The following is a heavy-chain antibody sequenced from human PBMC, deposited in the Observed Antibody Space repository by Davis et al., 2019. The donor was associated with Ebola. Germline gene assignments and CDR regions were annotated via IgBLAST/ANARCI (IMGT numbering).Heavy chain of an antibody. D-gene: IGHD2-2*01. J-gene: IGHJ6*02. CDR2: ISGSGGST. Sequence: GESLKISCAASGFTFSSYAMSWVRQAPGKGLEWVSAISGSGGSTYYADSVKGRFTISRDNSKNTLYLQMNSLRAEDTAVYYCAKDPNIVVVPVYYYYGIDVWGQGTTVTVSS. V-gene: IGHV3-23*01. CDR1: GFTFSSYA. CDR3: AKDPNIVVVPVYYYYGIDV.